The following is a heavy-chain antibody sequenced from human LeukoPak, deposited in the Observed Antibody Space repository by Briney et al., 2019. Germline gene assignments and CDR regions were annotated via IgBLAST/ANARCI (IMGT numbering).Heavy chain of an antibody. CDR2: ISNSSSYI. Sequence: PGGSLRLSCAASGFTFSTYSLKWVRQAPGKGREGVSSISNSSSYIYYADSVKGRFTISRDNAKKSLYLQMNGLRAKDTAVYYCAKDGGRLRLLKYYFDYWGQGTLVTVSS. CDR3: AKDGGRLRLLKYYFDY. CDR1: GFTFSTYS. V-gene: IGHV3-21*04. D-gene: IGHD5-12*01. J-gene: IGHJ4*02.